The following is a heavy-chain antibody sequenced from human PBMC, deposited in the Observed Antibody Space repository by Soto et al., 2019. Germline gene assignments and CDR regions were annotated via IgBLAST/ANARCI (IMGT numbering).Heavy chain of an antibody. CDR1: GGSISSGGYY. V-gene: IGHV4-31*03. J-gene: IGHJ4*02. CDR2: IYYSGST. CDR3: ARDHHNNGSYWGSGFFDY. Sequence: SETLSLTCTVSGGSISSGGYYWSWIRQHPGKGLEWIGYIYYSGSTYYNPSLKSRVTISVDTSKNQFSLKLSSVTAADTAVYYCARDHHNNGSYWGSGFFDYWGQGTLVTVSS. D-gene: IGHD1-26*01.